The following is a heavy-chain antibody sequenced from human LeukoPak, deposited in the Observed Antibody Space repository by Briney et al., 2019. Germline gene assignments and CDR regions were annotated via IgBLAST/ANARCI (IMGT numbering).Heavy chain of an antibody. CDR1: GITFSSYT. Sequence: GGSLRLSCAASGITFSSYTMTWVRQAPGKGLECVSPISSSSGHIYYADSVKGRFTISRDNAKNSLYLQMNSLRADDTAVFYCARDRGGEFDYWGQGTLVTVSS. J-gene: IGHJ4*02. D-gene: IGHD3-16*01. V-gene: IGHV3-21*01. CDR3: ARDRGGEFDY. CDR2: ISSSSGHI.